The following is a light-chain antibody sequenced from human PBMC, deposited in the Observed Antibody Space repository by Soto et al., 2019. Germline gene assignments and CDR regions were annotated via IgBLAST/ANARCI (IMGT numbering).Light chain of an antibody. Sequence: DIQMTQSPSSLSASVGDRVTITCRASQGITYYVAWYQQKPGKVPKLLIYAAYTLQSGVPSRFSGGGSGADFTLTISSLQPEDVATYYCQNYNSAPLTFGGGTKVEIK. CDR3: QNYNSAPLT. CDR1: QGITYY. J-gene: IGKJ4*01. CDR2: AAY. V-gene: IGKV1-27*01.